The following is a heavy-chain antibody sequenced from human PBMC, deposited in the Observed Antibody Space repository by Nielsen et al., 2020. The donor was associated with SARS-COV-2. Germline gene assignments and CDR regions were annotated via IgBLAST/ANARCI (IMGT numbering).Heavy chain of an antibody. D-gene: IGHD3-10*01. CDR3: AREGNSQSVIVINSYVDY. V-gene: IGHV3-33*01. CDR2: IWFDGSDK. Sequence: PGKGLEWVAAIWFDGSDKYYADFVKDRFTISRDNSKNTLYLEMKSLRAEDTAVYYCAREGNSQSVIVINSYVDYWGQGTLVTVSS. J-gene: IGHJ4*02.